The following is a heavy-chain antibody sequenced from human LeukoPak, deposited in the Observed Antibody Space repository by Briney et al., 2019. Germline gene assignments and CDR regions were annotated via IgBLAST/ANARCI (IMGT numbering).Heavy chain of an antibody. CDR1: GGSFSGYY. Sequence: PSETLSLTCAVYGGSFSGYYWSWIRQPPGKGLEWIGEINHSGSTNYNPSLKSRVTISVDTSKNQFSLKLSSVTAADTAVYYCAAHMTTVTTIVGPGSPTSFDYWGQGTLVTVSS. CDR3: AAHMTTVTTIVGPGSPTSFDY. V-gene: IGHV4-34*01. D-gene: IGHD4-17*01. J-gene: IGHJ4*02. CDR2: INHSGST.